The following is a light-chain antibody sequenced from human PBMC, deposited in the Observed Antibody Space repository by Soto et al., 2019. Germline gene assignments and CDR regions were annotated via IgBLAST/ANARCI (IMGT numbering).Light chain of an antibody. CDR2: DNN. CDR1: DSNIGVNY. J-gene: IGLJ1*01. CDR3: AAWDDSLSVP. Sequence: QSVLTQPPSVSAAPGQKVSISCSGSDSNIGVNYVSWYQQLPGTAPELLIYDNNKRPSGIPDRFSGSKSGTSASLAISGLRSEDEADYYCAAWDDSLSVPFGTGTKVTVL. V-gene: IGLV1-51*01.